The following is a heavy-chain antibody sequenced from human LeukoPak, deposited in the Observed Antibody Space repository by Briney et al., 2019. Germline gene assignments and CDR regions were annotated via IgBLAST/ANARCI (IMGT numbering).Heavy chain of an antibody. Sequence: GGSLRLSCAASGFTVSSNYMSWVRQAPGKGLEWVSVIYSGGSTYYADSVKGRFTISRDNSKNTLYLQMNSLRAEDTAVYYCARAPTKYCSSTSCPPGVDIWGQGTMVTVSS. CDR1: GFTVSSNY. CDR2: IYSGGST. D-gene: IGHD2-2*01. J-gene: IGHJ3*02. V-gene: IGHV3-66*01. CDR3: ARAPTKYCSSTSCPPGVDI.